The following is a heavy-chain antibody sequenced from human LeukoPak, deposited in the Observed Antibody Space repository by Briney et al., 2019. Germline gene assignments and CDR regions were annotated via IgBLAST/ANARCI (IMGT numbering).Heavy chain of an antibody. V-gene: IGHV3-7*03. D-gene: IGHD6-19*01. J-gene: IGHJ3*02. CDR1: GFTFSSYW. CDR2: IKQDGSEK. Sequence: GGSLRLSCAASGFTFSSYWMSWVRQAPGKGLEWVANIKQDGSEKYYVDSVKGRFTISRDNAKNSLYLQMNSLRAEDTAVYYCARDPRARGWADDAFDIWGQGTMVTVSS. CDR3: ARDPRARGWADDAFDI.